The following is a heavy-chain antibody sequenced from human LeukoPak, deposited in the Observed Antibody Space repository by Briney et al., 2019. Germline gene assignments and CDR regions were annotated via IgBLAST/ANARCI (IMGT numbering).Heavy chain of an antibody. D-gene: IGHD6-6*01. CDR3: ARERYDSSSGWYFDL. Sequence: SETLSLTCTVSGGSISSYYWSWIRQPAGKGLEWIGRIYTSGSTNYNPSLKSRVTMSVDTSKNQFSLKVSSVTAADTAVYYCARERYDSSSGWYFDLWGRGTLVTVSS. CDR1: GGSISSYY. J-gene: IGHJ2*01. CDR2: IYTSGST. V-gene: IGHV4-4*07.